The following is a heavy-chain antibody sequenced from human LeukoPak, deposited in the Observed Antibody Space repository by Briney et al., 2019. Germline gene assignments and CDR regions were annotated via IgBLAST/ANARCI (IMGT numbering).Heavy chain of an antibody. D-gene: IGHD2-15*01. V-gene: IGHV3-48*03. J-gene: IGHJ3*02. Sequence: GGSLRLSCAASGFTFSSYEMNWVRQAPGKGLEWISYISSSGSTTYYADSVKGRSTISRDNAKNSHYLQMNSLRAEDTAVYYCARDLDCSVGSCYSGDAFDIWGQGTMVTVSS. CDR2: ISSSGSTT. CDR3: ARDLDCSVGSCYSGDAFDI. CDR1: GFTFSSYE.